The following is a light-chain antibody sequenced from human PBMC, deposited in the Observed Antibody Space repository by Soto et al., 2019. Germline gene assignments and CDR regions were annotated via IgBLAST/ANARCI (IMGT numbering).Light chain of an antibody. Sequence: QSVLTQPPSASGTPGQRVTISCSGSSSNIGSYTVNWYQQLPGTAPKLLIYRDNQRPSRVPDRFSGSKSGTSASLAISGLQSEDEADYYCAAWDDSLNGVVFGGGTKLTVL. V-gene: IGLV1-44*01. CDR3: AAWDDSLNGVV. CDR1: SSNIGSYT. J-gene: IGLJ2*01. CDR2: RDN.